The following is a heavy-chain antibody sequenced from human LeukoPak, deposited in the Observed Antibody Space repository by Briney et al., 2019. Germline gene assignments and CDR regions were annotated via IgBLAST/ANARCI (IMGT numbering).Heavy chain of an antibody. CDR3: ARVPYGYSGYDYYIDY. V-gene: IGHV1-18*04. J-gene: IGHJ4*02. D-gene: IGHD5-12*01. CDR2: ISAYNGNT. CDR1: GYTFTGYY. Sequence: VASVKVSCKASGYTFTGYYMHWVRQAPGQGLEWMGWISAYNGNTHYAQKFQDRVTMATDSFTETVSMELRNLRSDDTAVYFCARVPYGYSGYDYYIDYWGQGTLVTVSS.